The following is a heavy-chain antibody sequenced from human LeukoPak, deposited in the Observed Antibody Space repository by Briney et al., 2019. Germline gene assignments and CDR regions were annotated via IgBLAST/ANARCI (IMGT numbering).Heavy chain of an antibody. J-gene: IGHJ4*02. CDR3: AGHSGGPFDS. V-gene: IGHV4-59*08. CDR2: IYYSGST. D-gene: IGHD3-10*01. Sequence: PSETLSLTCTVSNXSITXXYXXWXXXTXGXXLEWIGFIYYSGSTNYNPSLKSRVTMSVDTSNNQFSLKLSSVTAADTAVYYCAGHSGGPFDSWGQGALVTVSS. CDR1: NXSITXXY.